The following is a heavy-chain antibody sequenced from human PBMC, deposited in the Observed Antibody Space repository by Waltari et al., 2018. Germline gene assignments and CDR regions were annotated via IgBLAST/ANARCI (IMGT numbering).Heavy chain of an antibody. CDR1: GFTFSSYA. Sequence: EVQLLESGGGLVQPGGSLRLSCAASGFTFSSYAMSWVRQAPGKGLEWVSVIYSGGSTYYADSVKGRFTISRDNSKNSLYLQMNSLRAEDTAVYYCAHTLYSSGWYYYYYYMDVWGKGTTVTVSS. D-gene: IGHD6-19*01. CDR3: AHTLYSSGWYYYYYYMDV. J-gene: IGHJ6*03. V-gene: IGHV3-23*03. CDR2: IYSGGST.